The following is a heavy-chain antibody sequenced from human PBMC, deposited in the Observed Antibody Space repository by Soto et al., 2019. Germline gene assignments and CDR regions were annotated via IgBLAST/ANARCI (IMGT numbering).Heavy chain of an antibody. Sequence: EAQLVESGGGLVQPGGALRLSCAASGFTVISNYMHWVRQAPGKGLEWVSILYSGGNTYYGDSVKGRFTVSRDNSENTLYLQMNSLRAEDTAVYYCARAVTPRRDGMDVWGQGTTVTVSS. J-gene: IGHJ6*02. D-gene: IGHD4-17*01. CDR1: GFTVISNY. V-gene: IGHV3-66*01. CDR2: LYSGGNT. CDR3: ARAVTPRRDGMDV.